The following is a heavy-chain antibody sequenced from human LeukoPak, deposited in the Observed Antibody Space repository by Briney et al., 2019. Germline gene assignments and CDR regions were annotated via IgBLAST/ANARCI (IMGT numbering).Heavy chain of an antibody. V-gene: IGHV4-39*07. J-gene: IGHJ5*02. CDR3: ARGLIVVVVAATSQWFDP. CDR2: IYYSGSK. CDR1: GGSINTDNYY. Sequence: SETLSLTCSVSGGSINTDNYYWGWVRQPPGKALEWIGSIYYSGSKWYDPSLKSRVTISLDTSKNQFSLKLSSVTAADTAVYYCARGLIVVVVAATSQWFDPWGQGTLVTVSS. D-gene: IGHD2-15*01.